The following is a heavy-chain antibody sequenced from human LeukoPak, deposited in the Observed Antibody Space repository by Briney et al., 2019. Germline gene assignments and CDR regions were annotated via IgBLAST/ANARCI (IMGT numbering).Heavy chain of an antibody. J-gene: IGHJ3*02. D-gene: IGHD6-13*01. CDR2: IYTSGST. CDR1: GGSISSYY. Sequence: PSETLSLTCTVSGGSISSYYWSWIRQPAGKGLEWIGRIYTSGSTNYNPSLKSRVTMSVDTSKNQFSLKLSSVTAADTAVYYCARGAAAAGFDAFDIWGQGTMVTVSS. V-gene: IGHV4-4*07. CDR3: ARGAAAAGFDAFDI.